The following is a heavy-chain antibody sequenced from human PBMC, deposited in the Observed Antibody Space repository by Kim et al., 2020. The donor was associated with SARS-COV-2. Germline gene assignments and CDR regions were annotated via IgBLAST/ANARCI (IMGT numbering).Heavy chain of an antibody. V-gene: IGHV3-53*04. D-gene: IGHD6-19*01. CDR3: ARGLVPYSTGYDY. CDR1: GFTVSSNY. Sequence: GGSLRLSCAASGFTVSSNYMSWVRQAPGKGLEWVSVIYSGGTTYYAESVKGRFTISRNNSKNTLYLQMNSLRAEDTAVYYCARGLVPYSTGYDYWGQGTLVTVSS. CDR2: IYSGGTT. J-gene: IGHJ4*02.